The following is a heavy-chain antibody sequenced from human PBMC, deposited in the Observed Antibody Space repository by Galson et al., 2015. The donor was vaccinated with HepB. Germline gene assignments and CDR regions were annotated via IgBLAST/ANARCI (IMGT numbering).Heavy chain of an antibody. Sequence: SLRLSCAASGFTFSNYGMHWVRQAPGKGLEWVAVIWYDGSNKYYADSVRGRFTISRGNSKNTLYLQMNSLSADDTAVYYCARVKSGAAQGSFDIWGQGTIVTVSS. D-gene: IGHD6-25*01. J-gene: IGHJ3*02. CDR3: ARVKSGAAQGSFDI. CDR2: IWYDGSNK. V-gene: IGHV3-33*01. CDR1: GFTFSNYG.